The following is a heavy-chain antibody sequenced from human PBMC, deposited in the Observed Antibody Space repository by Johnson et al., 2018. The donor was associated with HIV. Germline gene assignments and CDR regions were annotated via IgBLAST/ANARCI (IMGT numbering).Heavy chain of an antibody. CDR3: VKCIWGSSLIDVFDI. CDR1: GFTFSSYG. Sequence: QVQLVESGGGVVQPGRSLRLSCAASGFTFSSYGMHWVRQAPGKGLEWVAGIWYDGSNKYYADSVKGRFSISRDNSKNTLYLQMNSLRVEDTAVYYCVKCIWGSSLIDVFDIWGQGTMVTVSS. V-gene: IGHV3-33*06. J-gene: IGHJ3*02. D-gene: IGHD3-16*01. CDR2: IWYDGSNK.